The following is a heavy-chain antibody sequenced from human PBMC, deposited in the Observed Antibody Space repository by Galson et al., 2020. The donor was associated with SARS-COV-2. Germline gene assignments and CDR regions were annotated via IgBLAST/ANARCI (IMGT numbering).Heavy chain of an antibody. CDR1: GFTFNTWT. CDR3: AREGYSYGYYFDF. Sequence: GGSLRLSCAASGFTFNTWTMNWVRQAPGKGLGWVASISYNSDYIYYADSVKGRFTISRDNAKDSLYLQMNSLRAEDTAVYFCAREGYSYGYYFDFWGQGTLVTVSS. CDR2: ISYNSDYI. J-gene: IGHJ4*02. V-gene: IGHV3-21*01. D-gene: IGHD5-18*01.